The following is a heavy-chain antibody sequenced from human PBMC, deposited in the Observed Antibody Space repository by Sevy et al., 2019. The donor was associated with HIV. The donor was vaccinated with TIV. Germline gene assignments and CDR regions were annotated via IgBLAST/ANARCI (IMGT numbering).Heavy chain of an antibody. D-gene: IGHD3-22*01. Sequence: GGSLRLSCAASGFTFSNYAMNWVRQAPGKGLEWVSGISGSGGSGDKTNYADSVKGRLTISRDDSRNSLYLQLNSLRAEDVAIYCCGRKYDSSGYFDYWGQGTLVTVSS. V-gene: IGHV3-23*01. CDR1: GFTFSNYA. CDR3: GRKYDSSGYFDY. J-gene: IGHJ4*02. CDR2: ISGSGGSGDKT.